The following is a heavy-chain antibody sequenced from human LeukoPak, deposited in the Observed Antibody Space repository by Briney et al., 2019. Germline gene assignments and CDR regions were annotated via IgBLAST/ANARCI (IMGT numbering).Heavy chain of an antibody. Sequence: GGSLRLSCAASGFTVSSNYMSWVRQAPGKGLEWVSVIYSGGSTYYADSVKGRFTISRDNSKNTLYLQMNSLRAEDTAVYYCARVGSYSDWFDPWGQGTLVTVSS. V-gene: IGHV3-53*01. CDR2: IYSGGST. D-gene: IGHD3-10*01. CDR1: GFTVSSNY. CDR3: ARVGSYSDWFDP. J-gene: IGHJ5*02.